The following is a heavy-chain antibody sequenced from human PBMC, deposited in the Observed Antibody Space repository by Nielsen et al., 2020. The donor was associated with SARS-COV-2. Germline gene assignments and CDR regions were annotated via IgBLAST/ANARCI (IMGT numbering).Heavy chain of an antibody. CDR3: VLMVYAIHY. CDR1: GFTVSGNY. V-gene: IGHV3-66*01. J-gene: IGHJ4*02. CDR2: IYSDGSA. Sequence: GGSLRLSCAASGFTVSGNYMSWVRQAAGKGLEWVSVIYSDGSASYADSVKGRFTISRDNFKNMLFLQMNSLRAEDTAVYYCVLMVYAIHYWGQGTLVTVSS. D-gene: IGHD2-8*01.